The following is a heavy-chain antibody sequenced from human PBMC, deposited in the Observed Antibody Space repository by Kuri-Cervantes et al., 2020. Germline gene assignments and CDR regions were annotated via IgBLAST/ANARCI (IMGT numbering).Heavy chain of an antibody. CDR3: ATATVTTHYYYYGMDV. Sequence: ASVKVSCKASGYTFTSYDINWVRQATGQGLEWMGWMNPNSCNTGYAQKFQGRVTMTRDTSISTAYMELSRLRSDDTAVYYCATATVTTHYYYYGMDVWGQGTTVTVSS. V-gene: IGHV1-8*01. CDR1: GYTFTSYD. CDR2: MNPNSCNT. D-gene: IGHD4-11*01. J-gene: IGHJ6*02.